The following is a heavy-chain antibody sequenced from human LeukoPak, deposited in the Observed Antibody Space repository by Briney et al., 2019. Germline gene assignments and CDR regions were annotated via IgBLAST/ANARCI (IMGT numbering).Heavy chain of an antibody. CDR1: GFTFSSYS. J-gene: IGHJ6*04. Sequence: TGGSLRLSCAASGFTFSSYSMNWVRQAPGKGLEWVSSISSSSSYIYYADSVKGRFTISRDNAKNSLYLQMNSLRAEDTAVYYCAREPTITGTTFPMDVWGKGTTVTVSS. CDR3: AREPTITGTTFPMDV. V-gene: IGHV3-21*01. CDR2: ISSSSSYI. D-gene: IGHD1-7*01.